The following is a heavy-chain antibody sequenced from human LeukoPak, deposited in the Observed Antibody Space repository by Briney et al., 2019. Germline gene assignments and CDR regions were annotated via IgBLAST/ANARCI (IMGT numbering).Heavy chain of an antibody. D-gene: IGHD2-21*02. CDR2: TDHSGST. V-gene: IGHV4-31*11. CDR3: ARHFHGDRQTYHFDF. CDR1: GGSVTTSGYF. Sequence: PSETLSLTCAVSGGSVTTSGYFWTWIRQHPERGLEYIGYTDHSGSTTYNPSLKSRVTISADTSKNQFSLKVTSVTAADTAIYYCARHFHGDRQTYHFDFWGQGILVTVSS. J-gene: IGHJ4*02.